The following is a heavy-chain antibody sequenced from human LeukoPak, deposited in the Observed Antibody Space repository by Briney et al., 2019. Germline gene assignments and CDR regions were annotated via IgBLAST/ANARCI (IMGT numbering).Heavy chain of an antibody. CDR2: ISAYNGNT. Sequence: SVKVSCKASGYTFTSYGISWVRQAPGQGLEWMGWISAYNGNTNYAQKLQGRVTMTTDTSTSTAYMELRSLRSDDTAVYYCARDPHYGEPYDAFDIWGQGTMVTVSS. J-gene: IGHJ3*02. V-gene: IGHV1-18*01. D-gene: IGHD4-17*01. CDR1: GYTFTSYG. CDR3: ARDPHYGEPYDAFDI.